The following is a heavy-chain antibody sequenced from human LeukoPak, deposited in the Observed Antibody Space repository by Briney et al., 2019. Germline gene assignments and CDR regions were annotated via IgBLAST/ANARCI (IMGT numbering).Heavy chain of an antibody. CDR1: GGSISSGSYY. CDR2: IYTSGST. V-gene: IGHV4-61*02. Sequence: PSETLSLTCTVSGGSISSGSYYWSWIRQPAGKGLEWIGRIYTSGSTNYNPSLKSRVTISVDTSENQFSLKLSSVTAADTAVYYCARDRCSSTSCYMYYMDVWGKGTTVTVSS. CDR3: ARDRCSSTSCYMYYMDV. D-gene: IGHD2-2*02. J-gene: IGHJ6*03.